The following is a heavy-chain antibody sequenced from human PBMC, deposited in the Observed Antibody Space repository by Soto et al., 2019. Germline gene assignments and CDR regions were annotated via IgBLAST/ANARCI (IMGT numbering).Heavy chain of an antibody. Sequence: EVQLLESGGGLAQPGGSLRLSCAASAFTFSSYAMSWVRQAPGKGLEWVSAVSGSGDSTYYADSVKGRFTRSRDNSKNSLYLQMNSLRAEDTAVYYCAKGRASDCPGCTQDYWGQGTLVTVSS. J-gene: IGHJ4*02. CDR3: AKGRASDCPGCTQDY. D-gene: IGHD2-21*02. CDR1: AFTFSSYA. CDR2: VSGSGDST. V-gene: IGHV3-23*01.